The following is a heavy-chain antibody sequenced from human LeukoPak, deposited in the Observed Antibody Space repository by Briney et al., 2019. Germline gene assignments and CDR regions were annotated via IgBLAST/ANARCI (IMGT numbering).Heavy chain of an antibody. Sequence: GGSLRLSCAASGFTFSSYAMHWVRQAPGKGLEWVAVISYDGSNKYYADSVKGRFTISRDTSKNTLYLQMNSLRTEDTAVCYCAREGHGGAIDYWGQGTLVTVSS. CDR3: AREGHGGAIDY. J-gene: IGHJ4*02. V-gene: IGHV3-30-3*01. D-gene: IGHD1-26*01. CDR2: ISYDGSNK. CDR1: GFTFSSYA.